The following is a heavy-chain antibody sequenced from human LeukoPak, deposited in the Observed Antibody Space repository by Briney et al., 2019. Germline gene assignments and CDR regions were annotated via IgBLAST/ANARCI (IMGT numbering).Heavy chain of an antibody. Sequence: GESLKVSCKGSGYSFTSYWIGWVRQMPGKGLEWMGIIYPGDSDTRYSPSFQGQVTISADKSISTAYLQWSSLKASDTAMYYCARLLHYYGSGSYYNAAGSWFDPWGQGTLVTVSS. D-gene: IGHD3-10*01. CDR3: ARLLHYYGSGSYYNAAGSWFDP. J-gene: IGHJ5*02. CDR2: IYPGDSDT. V-gene: IGHV5-51*01. CDR1: GYSFTSYW.